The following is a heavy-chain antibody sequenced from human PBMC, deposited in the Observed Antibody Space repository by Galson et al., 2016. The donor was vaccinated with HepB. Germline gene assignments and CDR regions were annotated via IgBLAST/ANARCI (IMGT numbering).Heavy chain of an antibody. CDR3: AKVSGRGGVNWFDP. J-gene: IGHJ5*02. CDR2: INPNSGGA. V-gene: IGHV1-2*02. Sequence: SVKVSCKASGYTFTGYYMHWVRQAPGQGLEWMGYINPNSGGADYAQKFQGRVTMTRDTSINTVYMELRRLRPDDTAVYYCAKVSGRGGVNWFDPWGHGTLVTVSS. D-gene: IGHD3-10*01. CDR1: GYTFTGYY.